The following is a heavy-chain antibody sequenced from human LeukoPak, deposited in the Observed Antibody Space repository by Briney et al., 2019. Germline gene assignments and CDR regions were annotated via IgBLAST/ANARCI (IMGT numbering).Heavy chain of an antibody. CDR1: GFTFSSYG. D-gene: IGHD3-10*01. Sequence: PGGSLRLSCAASGFTFSSYGMSWVRQAPGKGLEWVSAISGSGGSTYYADSVKGRLTISRDNSKNTLYLQMNSLRAEDTAVYYCAKVYLYGSEQSPLRYFDYWGQGTLVTVSS. J-gene: IGHJ4*02. V-gene: IGHV3-23*01. CDR3: AKVYLYGSEQSPLRYFDY. CDR2: ISGSGGST.